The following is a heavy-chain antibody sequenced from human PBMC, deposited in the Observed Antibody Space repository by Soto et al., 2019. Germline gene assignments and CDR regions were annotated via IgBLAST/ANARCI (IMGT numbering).Heavy chain of an antibody. CDR3: ARDQAQNWNDPRYYYGMDV. V-gene: IGHV4-38-2*02. J-gene: IGHJ6*02. D-gene: IGHD1-1*01. CDR1: GYSISSGYY. Sequence: SETLSLTCAVSGYSISSGYYWGWIRQPPGKGLEWIGSIYHSGSTYYNPSLKSRVTISVDTSKNQFSLKLSSVTAADTAVYYCARDQAQNWNDPRYYYGMDVWGQGTTVTVSS. CDR2: IYHSGST.